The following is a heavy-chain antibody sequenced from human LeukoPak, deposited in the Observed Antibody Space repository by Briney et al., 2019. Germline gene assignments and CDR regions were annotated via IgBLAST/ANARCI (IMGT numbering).Heavy chain of an antibody. CDR3: AREASYSGSWWYFDH. CDR1: GFNVSSKY. D-gene: IGHD6-13*01. V-gene: IGHV3-66*01. CDR2: IYNGGSA. J-gene: IGHJ4*02. Sequence: GGSLRLSCAASGFNVSSKYMSWVRQAPGKGLEWVSVIYNGGSANYADSVKGRFTISRDNSKNKVYLQMNSLRVDVTAVYYCAREASYSGSWWYFDHWGQGTLVTVSS.